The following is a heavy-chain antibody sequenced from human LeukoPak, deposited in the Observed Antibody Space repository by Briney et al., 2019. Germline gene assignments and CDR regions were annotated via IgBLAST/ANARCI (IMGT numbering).Heavy chain of an antibody. CDR1: GFTFSSYG. V-gene: IGHV3-33*01. Sequence: GRSLRLSCAASGFTFSSYGMHWVRQAPGKGLEWVAVIWYDGSNKYYADSVKGRFTISRDNSKNTLYLQMNSLRAEDTAVYYCARESSVASFDYGCRGTRVTVSS. CDR3: ARESSVASFDY. J-gene: IGHJ4*02. D-gene: IGHD6-19*01. CDR2: IWYDGSNK.